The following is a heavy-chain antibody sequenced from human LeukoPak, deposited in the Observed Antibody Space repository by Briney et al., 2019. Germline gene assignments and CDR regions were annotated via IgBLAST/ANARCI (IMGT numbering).Heavy chain of an antibody. D-gene: IGHD6-13*01. V-gene: IGHV1-18*01. CDR2: ISTYNGNP. CDR3: ARDSGRIAANFDY. Sequence: ASVTVSCKASGYTFTTYGISWVRQAPGQGLEWMGWISTYNGNPTYVQNLQGRVTMTTDTSTSTAYMELRSLRSDDTAVYYCARDSGRIAANFDYRGQGTLVTVSS. CDR1: GYTFTTYG. J-gene: IGHJ4*02.